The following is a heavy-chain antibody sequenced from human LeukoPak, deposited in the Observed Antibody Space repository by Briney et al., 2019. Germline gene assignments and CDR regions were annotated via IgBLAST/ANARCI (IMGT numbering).Heavy chain of an antibody. CDR3: AKDYYYDSSGYYSYFDY. D-gene: IGHD3-22*01. CDR2: LSGSGGST. J-gene: IGHJ4*02. V-gene: IGHV3-23*01. CDR1: GFTFSSYA. Sequence: GGSLRLSCAASGFTFSSYAMSWVRQAPGKGLEWVTGLSGSGGSTYYADYTKGRSTISRDNPKNTLYLQMNSLRAEDTAVYYCAKDYYYDSSGYYSYFDYWGQGTLVTVSS.